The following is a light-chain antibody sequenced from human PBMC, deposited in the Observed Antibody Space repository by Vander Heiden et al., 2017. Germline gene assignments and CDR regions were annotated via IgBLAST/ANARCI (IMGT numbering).Light chain of an antibody. Sequence: DIVMTQSPRSLPVTPGEPASISCRSSQTLLHSNGYNYWDGYLQRPGQSPHLLIYLGSDRASGVPDRFSGSGSGTDFTLKISSVEAEDVGVYYCMQVLQTPPTFGQGTRLEIK. J-gene: IGKJ5*01. CDR3: MQVLQTPPT. CDR1: QTLLHSNGYNY. CDR2: LGS. V-gene: IGKV2-28*01.